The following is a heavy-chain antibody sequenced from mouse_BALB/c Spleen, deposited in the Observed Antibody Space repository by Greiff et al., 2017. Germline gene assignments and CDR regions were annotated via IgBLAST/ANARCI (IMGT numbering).Heavy chain of an antibody. CDR2: IDPANGNT. CDR3: ARSNALYYAMDD. V-gene: IGHV14-3*02. CDR1: GFNIKDTY. J-gene: IGHJ4*01. Sequence: VQLQQSGAELVKPGASVKLSCTASGFNIKDTYMHWVKQRPEQGLEWIGRIDPANGNTKYDPKFQGKATITADTSSNTAYLQLRSLTSEDTAVYYCARSNALYYAMDDWGQGTSVTVSS. D-gene: IGHD2-5*01.